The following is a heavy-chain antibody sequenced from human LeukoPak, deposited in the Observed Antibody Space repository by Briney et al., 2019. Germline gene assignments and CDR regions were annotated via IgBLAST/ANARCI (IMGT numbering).Heavy chain of an antibody. V-gene: IGHV1-2*02. J-gene: IGHJ4*02. CDR3: ARDEAAWEYDFDY. CDR1: GYTFTGDY. Sequence: GASVKVSCKASGYTFTGDYMHWVRQAPGQGLEWMGWINPNSGGTNYAQKFQGRVTMTRDTSISTAYMELSRLRSDDTAVYYCARDEAAWEYDFDYWGQGTLVTVSS. D-gene: IGHD1-26*01. CDR2: INPNSGGT.